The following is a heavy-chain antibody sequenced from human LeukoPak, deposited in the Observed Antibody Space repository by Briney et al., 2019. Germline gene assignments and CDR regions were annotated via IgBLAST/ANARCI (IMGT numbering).Heavy chain of an antibody. J-gene: IGHJ6*02. CDR3: AKDPNPIPSYSSSWFRYYYYGMDV. V-gene: IGHV3-23*01. CDR2: ISGSGGST. D-gene: IGHD6-13*01. CDR1: GFTFSSYA. Sequence: GGSLRLSCAASGFTFSSYAMSWVRQAPGKGLEWVSAISGSGGSTYYADSVKGRFTIPRDNSKNTLYLQMNSLRAEDTAVYYCAKDPNPIPSYSSSWFRYYYYGMDVWGQGTTVTVSS.